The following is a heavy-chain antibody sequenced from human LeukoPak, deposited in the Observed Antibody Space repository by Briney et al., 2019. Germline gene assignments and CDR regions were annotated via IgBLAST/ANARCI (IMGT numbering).Heavy chain of an antibody. Sequence: GGSLRLSCAASGLIVSSNYMSWVRQAPGKGLEWVSGIYSGGSIYYADSVKGRFTISGDNSKNTLYLQMNSLRAEDTAVYYCARDPSRGLYYFDHWGQGTLVTVSS. D-gene: IGHD3/OR15-3a*01. CDR3: ARDPSRGLYYFDH. J-gene: IGHJ4*02. CDR1: GLIVSSNY. V-gene: IGHV3-53*01. CDR2: IYSGGSI.